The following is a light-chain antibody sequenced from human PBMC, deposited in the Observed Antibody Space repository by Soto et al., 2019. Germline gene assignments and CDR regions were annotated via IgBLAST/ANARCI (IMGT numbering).Light chain of an antibody. Sequence: NVLTQSPGTLSLSPGERATLSCRASQTVSGSYVAWYQQKPGQTPRLLIYGASSRATGIPDRFSGSGSGTDFTLTISRLEPEDFAVYHCQQYGDSPPTFGGGTKVDIK. V-gene: IGKV3-20*01. CDR2: GAS. CDR3: QQYGDSPPT. CDR1: QTVSGSY. J-gene: IGKJ4*01.